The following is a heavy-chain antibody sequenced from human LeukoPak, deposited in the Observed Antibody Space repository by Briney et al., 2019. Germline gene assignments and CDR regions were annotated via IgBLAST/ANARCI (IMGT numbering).Heavy chain of an antibody. D-gene: IGHD4-23*01. J-gene: IGHJ4*02. CDR3: ARHIPGNPYFDY. CDR1: GGSITSYY. V-gene: IGHV4-59*08. Sequence: SETLSLTCIVSGGSITSYYWSWTRQPPGKGLEWIGYIYYSGSTNYTPPLTSRVTISVETSKNQFSLKLRSVTAADTAVYYCARHIPGNPYFDYWGQGTLVTVSS. CDR2: IYYSGST.